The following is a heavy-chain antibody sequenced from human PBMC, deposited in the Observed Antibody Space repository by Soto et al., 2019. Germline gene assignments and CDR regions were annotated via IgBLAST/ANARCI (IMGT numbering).Heavy chain of an antibody. CDR2: ISSSSSYI. Sequence: EVQLVESGGGLVKPGGALRRSCAASGFTFSSYSMNWVRQAPGKGLEWVSSISSSSSYIYYADSVKGRFTISRDNAKNSLYLQMNSLRAEDTAVYYCAKEAGELSTRSFDYWGQGTLVTVSS. V-gene: IGHV3-21*01. J-gene: IGHJ4*02. D-gene: IGHD3-16*02. CDR1: GFTFSSYS. CDR3: AKEAGELSTRSFDY.